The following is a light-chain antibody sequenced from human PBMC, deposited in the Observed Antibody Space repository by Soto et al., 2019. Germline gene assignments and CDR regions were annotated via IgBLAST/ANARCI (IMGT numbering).Light chain of an antibody. CDR2: GTF. CDR1: QGISSY. V-gene: IGKV1-9*01. CDR3: QQLNSYPYT. J-gene: IGKJ2*01. Sequence: IQLTQSPSSLSASVGDRVILTCRASQGISSYLVWYQQQPGNAPKLLIYGTFTLASGVPPRFSGSGSGTNFTLTISSLQPEDFATYYCQQLNSYPYTFGQGTKLEI.